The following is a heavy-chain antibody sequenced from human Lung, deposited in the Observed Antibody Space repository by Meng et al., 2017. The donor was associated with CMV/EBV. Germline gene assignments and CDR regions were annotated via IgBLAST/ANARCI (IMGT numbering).Heavy chain of an antibody. CDR2: VQPDGVTK. D-gene: IGHD3-16*01. V-gene: IGHV3-30*02. Sequence: SCAASGFGFRNYGMHWVRQAPGKGLEWVASVQPDGVTKEYGNSVKGRFTISRDNSKNTLSLQMNGLRSDDTAVYFCANAWDYEMVAWGRGTTVTVSS. CDR3: ANAWDYEMVA. J-gene: IGHJ6*02. CDR1: GFGFRNYG.